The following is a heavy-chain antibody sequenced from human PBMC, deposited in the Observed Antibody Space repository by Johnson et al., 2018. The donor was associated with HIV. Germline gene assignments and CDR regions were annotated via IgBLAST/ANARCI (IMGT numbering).Heavy chain of an antibody. CDR1: GFTFSSYG. D-gene: IGHD3-3*02. J-gene: IGHJ3*02. CDR2: IRYDGSNK. CDR3: ARDLPFLTSALLDAFDI. Sequence: QVQLVESGGGVVQPGGSLRLSCAASGFTFSSYGMHWVRQAPGKGLEWVAFIRYDGSNKYYADSVKGRFTISRDNSKNKQYLKRNSRRAEETALYYCARDLPFLTSALLDAFDIWGQGTIVTVSS. V-gene: IGHV3-30*02.